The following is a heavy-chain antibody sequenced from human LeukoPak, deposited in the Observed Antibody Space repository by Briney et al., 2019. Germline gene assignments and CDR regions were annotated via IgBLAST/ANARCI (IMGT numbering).Heavy chain of an antibody. Sequence: PGGSLRLSCAASGFTFSSYAMHWVRQAPGKGLEWVAVISYDGSNKYYADSAKGRFTISRDNSKNTLYLQMNSLRAEDTAVYYCARVKGVQWLRFEYYFDYWGQGTLVTVSS. J-gene: IGHJ4*02. D-gene: IGHD5-12*01. CDR1: GFTFSSYA. CDR2: ISYDGSNK. V-gene: IGHV3-30*04. CDR3: ARVKGVQWLRFEYYFDY.